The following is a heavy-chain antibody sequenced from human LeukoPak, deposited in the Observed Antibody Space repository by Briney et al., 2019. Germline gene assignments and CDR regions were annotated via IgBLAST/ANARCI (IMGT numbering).Heavy chain of an antibody. CDR2: ISSSSSYI. J-gene: IGHJ4*02. Sequence: GGSLRLSCAASGFTFSSYEMNWVRQAPGKGLEGVSSISSSSSYIYYADSVKGRFTISRDNAKNSLYLQMNSLRAEDTAVYYCASTPHGYYYDSSGYYLTHYFDYWGQGTLVTVSS. D-gene: IGHD3-22*01. CDR3: ASTPHGYYYDSSGYYLTHYFDY. CDR1: GFTFSSYE. V-gene: IGHV3-21*01.